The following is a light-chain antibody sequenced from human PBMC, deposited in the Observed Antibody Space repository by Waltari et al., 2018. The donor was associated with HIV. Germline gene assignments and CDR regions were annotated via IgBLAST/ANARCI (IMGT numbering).Light chain of an antibody. CDR3: ASWDDSLNAFV. CDR2: RNS. CDR1: NSNIESNY. J-gene: IGLJ1*01. V-gene: IGLV1-47*01. Sequence: QSVLTQPPSASGTPGQRITISCSGGNSNIESNYVYWYQQLPGTAPKVFIYRNSQRPSGVPDRFSGSKSGTSASLIISGLRSGDEADYYCASWDDSLNAFVVGTGTKVTVL.